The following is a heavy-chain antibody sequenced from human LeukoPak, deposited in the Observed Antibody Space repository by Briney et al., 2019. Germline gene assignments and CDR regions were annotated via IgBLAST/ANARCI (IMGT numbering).Heavy chain of an antibody. CDR2: IYYSGST. CDR1: GGSISSYY. V-gene: IGHV4-59*01. J-gene: IGHJ5*02. Sequence: KPSETLSLTCTVSGGSISSYYWSWIRQPPGKGLEWIGYIYYSGSTNYNPSLKSRVTISVDTSKNQFSLNLTSVTAADTAVYYCARFTPQGYGWGVYNRFDPWGQGTPVTVSS. D-gene: IGHD3-16*01. CDR3: ARFTPQGYGWGVYNRFDP.